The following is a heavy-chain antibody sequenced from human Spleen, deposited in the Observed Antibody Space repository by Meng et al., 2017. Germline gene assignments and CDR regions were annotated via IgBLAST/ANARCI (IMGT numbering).Heavy chain of an antibody. CDR1: GYSISSGYY. V-gene: IGHV4-61*01. Sequence: SETLSLTCAVSGYSISSGYYWGWIRQPPGKGLEWIGYIYYSGSTNYNPSLKSRVTMSIDTSKNQFSVKLSSVTAADTAVYYCARGPTTMAHDFDYWGQGTLVTVSS. D-gene: IGHD4-11*01. J-gene: IGHJ4*02. CDR2: IYYSGST. CDR3: ARGPTTMAHDFDY.